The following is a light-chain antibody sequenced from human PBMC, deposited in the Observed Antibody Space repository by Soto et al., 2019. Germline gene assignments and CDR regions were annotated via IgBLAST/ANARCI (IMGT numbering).Light chain of an antibody. V-gene: IGLV2-14*01. CDR1: SSDGGGYNF. J-gene: IGLJ3*02. CDR2: EIS. Sequence: QSALTQPASVSGSPGQAITISCTGTSSDGGGYNFVSWYQQYPGQAPKLMIFEISDRPSGVSNRFSGSKSGNTASLTLSGLQAEDEADYYCSSYTSNTTRVFGGGTKLTVL. CDR3: SSYTSNTTRV.